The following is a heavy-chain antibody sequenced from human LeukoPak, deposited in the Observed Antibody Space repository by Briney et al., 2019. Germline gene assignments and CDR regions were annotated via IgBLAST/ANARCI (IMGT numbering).Heavy chain of an antibody. CDR1: GYTFTGYY. Sequence: ASVKVSCKASGYTFTGYYMHWVRQAPGQGLEWMGWINPNSGGTNYAQKFQGGVIMTADTSTNTVYLELSSLKSEDTAVYYCARDMEQQLAPFDYWGQGTLVTVSS. J-gene: IGHJ4*02. CDR2: INPNSGGT. V-gene: IGHV1-2*02. CDR3: ARDMEQQLAPFDY. D-gene: IGHD6-13*01.